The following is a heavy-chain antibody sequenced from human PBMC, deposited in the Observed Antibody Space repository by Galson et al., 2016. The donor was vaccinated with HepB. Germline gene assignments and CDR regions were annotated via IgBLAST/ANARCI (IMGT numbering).Heavy chain of an antibody. CDR2: IYYSGST. D-gene: IGHD6-13*01. CDR3: ARHSGYSSSWYFFEALDY. Sequence: ETLSLTCTVSGGSISSSSYYLGWIRQPPGQGLEWIGSIYYSGSTYSNPSLKSPVTISVDTSKNQFSLKLSSVTAADTAVYYCARHSGYSSSWYFFEALDYWGQGTLVTVSS. J-gene: IGHJ4*02. CDR1: GGSISSSSYY. V-gene: IGHV4-39*01.